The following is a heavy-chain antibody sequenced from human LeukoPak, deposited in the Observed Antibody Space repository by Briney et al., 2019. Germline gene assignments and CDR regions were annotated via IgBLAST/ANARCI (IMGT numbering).Heavy chain of an antibody. CDR1: GYSISSGYY. CDR2: IYHSGST. V-gene: IGHV4-38-2*02. CDR3: ARVDAAFDI. Sequence: PSETLSLTCTVSGYSISSGYYWGWIRQPPGKGLEWIGSIYHSGSTYYNPSLKSRVTTSVDTSKNQFSLKLSSVTAADTAVYYCARVDAAFDIWGQGTMVTVSS. J-gene: IGHJ3*02.